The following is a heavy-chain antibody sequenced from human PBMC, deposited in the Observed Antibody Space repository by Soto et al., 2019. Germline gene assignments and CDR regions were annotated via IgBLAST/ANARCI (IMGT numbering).Heavy chain of an antibody. CDR3: ARSRLWEHHFDY. D-gene: IGHD1-26*01. CDR1: GGSITREGYY. V-gene: IGHV4-31*03. CDR2: IYYSGSI. Sequence: SVTRSVTCTVWGGSITREGYYWSWIRQLPGKGLEWIGYIYYSGSIFYNPFLKSRPSISAHSSKKQLSLKMSSVNAEDTAVYYCARSRLWEHHFDYWGRGTL. J-gene: IGHJ4*02.